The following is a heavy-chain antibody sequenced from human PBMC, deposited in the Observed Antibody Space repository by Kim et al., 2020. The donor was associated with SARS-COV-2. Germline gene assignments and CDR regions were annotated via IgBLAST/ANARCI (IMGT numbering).Heavy chain of an antibody. V-gene: IGHV1-2*02. Sequence: TQYSETLQGRVTMTKDTSISTAYMELSNLRSDDTAVYYCAIKSPYTPIDHWGQGTLVTVSA. D-gene: IGHD2-2*02. CDR2: T. CDR3: AIKSPYTPIDH. J-gene: IGHJ4*02.